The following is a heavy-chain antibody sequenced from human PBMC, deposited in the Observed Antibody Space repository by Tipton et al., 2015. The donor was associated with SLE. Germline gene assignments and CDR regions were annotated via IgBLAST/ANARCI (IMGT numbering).Heavy chain of an antibody. CDR2: IYTGGTT. D-gene: IGHD6-13*01. CDR3: ATRIAAAGTDWYFDV. V-gene: IGHV3-66*01. J-gene: IGHJ2*01. Sequence: SLRLSCAASGFTVSGNQMSWVRQAPGKGLEWVSVIYTGGTTFYADPVEGRVTISRDIFKNSLYLHMNSLRAEDTAVYYCATRIAAAGTDWYFDVWGRGTLVAVSP. CDR1: GFTVSGNQ.